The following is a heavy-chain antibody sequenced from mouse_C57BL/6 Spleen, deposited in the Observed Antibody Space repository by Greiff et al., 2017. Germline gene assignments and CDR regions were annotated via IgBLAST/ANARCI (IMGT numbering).Heavy chain of an antibody. CDR3: GRLYDGSCFDN. V-gene: IGHV5-17*01. CDR2: ISSGSSTI. D-gene: IGHD2-3*01. CDR1: GFTFSDYG. Sequence: DVQLQESGGGLVKPGGSLKLSCAASGFTFSDYGMHWVRQAPEKGLEWVAYISSGSSTIYYADTVKGRFTISRDNANTALFLQSTILRSEATAMYCSGRLYDGSCFDNWGQGTTLTVSS. J-gene: IGHJ2*01.